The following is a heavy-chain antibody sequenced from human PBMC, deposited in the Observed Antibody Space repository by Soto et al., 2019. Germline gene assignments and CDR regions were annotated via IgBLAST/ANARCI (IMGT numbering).Heavy chain of an antibody. Sequence: GGSLRLSCAASGFTFSSFAMSWVRQAPEKGLEWVSSITSSSTYIYYADSVKGRFTISRDNAKNKLYLQMNSLRAEDTAVYYCARGDGDYYDGNGYLGRHWGQGTLVTVSS. D-gene: IGHD3-22*01. V-gene: IGHV3-21*01. CDR3: ARGDGDYYDGNGYLGRH. CDR1: GFTFSSFA. CDR2: ITSSSTYI. J-gene: IGHJ4*02.